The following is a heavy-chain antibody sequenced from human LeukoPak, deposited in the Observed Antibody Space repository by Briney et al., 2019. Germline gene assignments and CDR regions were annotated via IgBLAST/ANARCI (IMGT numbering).Heavy chain of an antibody. CDR3: ARDRLEEMATDRLYWYFDL. V-gene: IGHV3-30-3*01. CDR1: GFTFSSYA. CDR2: ISYDGSNK. Sequence: AGGSLRLSCAASGFTFSSYAMHWVRQAPGKGLEWVAVISYDGSNKYYADSVKGRFTISRDNSKNTLYLQMNSLRAEDTAVYYCARDRLEEMATDRLYWYFDLWGRGTLATVSS. J-gene: IGHJ2*01. D-gene: IGHD5-24*01.